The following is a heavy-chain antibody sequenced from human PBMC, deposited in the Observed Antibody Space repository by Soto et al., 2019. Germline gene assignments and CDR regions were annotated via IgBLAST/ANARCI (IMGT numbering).Heavy chain of an antibody. CDR1: GGSFSGYY. CDR3: ARGGGTRFLEWLPINWFDP. Sequence: PSETLSLTCAVYGGSFSGYYWGWIRQPPGKGLEWIGTIYYSGNTYYNPSLKSRVTISVDTSKNQFSLKLSSVTAADTAMYYCARGGGTRFLEWLPINWFDPWGQGTLVTVSS. D-gene: IGHD3-3*01. V-gene: IGHV4-34*01. CDR2: IYYSGNT. J-gene: IGHJ5*02.